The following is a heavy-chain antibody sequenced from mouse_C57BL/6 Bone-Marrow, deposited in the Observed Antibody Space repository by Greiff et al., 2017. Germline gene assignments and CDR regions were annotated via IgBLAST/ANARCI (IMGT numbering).Heavy chain of an antibody. CDR2: IYPGNSDT. CDR1: GYTFTSYW. V-gene: IGHV1-5*01. J-gene: IGHJ4*01. Sequence: VQLQQSGTVLARPGASVKMSCKTSGYTFTSYWMHWVKQRPGQGLVWIGAIYPGNSDTSYNQKFKGKAKLTAVTSASTAYMELSSLTNEDSAVYYCTRSSYLFYAMDDWGQGTSVTVSS. CDR3: TRSSYLFYAMDD. D-gene: IGHD2-12*01.